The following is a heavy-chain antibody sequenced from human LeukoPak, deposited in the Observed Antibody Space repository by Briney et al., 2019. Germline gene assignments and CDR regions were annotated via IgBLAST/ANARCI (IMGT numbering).Heavy chain of an antibody. Sequence: SETLSLTCTVSGGSISSYYWSWIRQPPGKGLEWIGEINHSGSTNYNPSLKNRVTISVDTSKNQFSLKLSSVTAADTAVYYCARLDYDILTGYYYYYMDVWGKGTTVTISS. V-gene: IGHV4-34*01. D-gene: IGHD3-9*01. CDR2: INHSGST. CDR3: ARLDYDILTGYYYYYMDV. J-gene: IGHJ6*03. CDR1: GGSISSYY.